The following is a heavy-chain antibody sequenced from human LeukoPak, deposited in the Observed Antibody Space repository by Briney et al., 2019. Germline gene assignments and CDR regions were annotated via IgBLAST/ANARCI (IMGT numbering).Heavy chain of an antibody. Sequence: GGSLRLSCAASGFTFSSYEMNWVRQAPGTGLEWVSYISSSGSTIYYADSVKGRFTTSRDNAKNSLYLQMNSLRAEDTAVYYCARILVGATSSAWGQGTLVTVSS. CDR3: ARILVGATSSA. V-gene: IGHV3-48*03. CDR1: GFTFSSYE. CDR2: ISSSGSTI. D-gene: IGHD1-26*01. J-gene: IGHJ5*02.